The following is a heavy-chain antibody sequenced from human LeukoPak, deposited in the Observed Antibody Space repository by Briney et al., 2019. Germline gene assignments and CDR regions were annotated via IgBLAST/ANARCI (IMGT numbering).Heavy chain of an antibody. V-gene: IGHV1-18*01. CDR2: ISAYNGNT. Sequence: GASVKVSCKASGYTFTSYGISWVRQAPGQGLEWMGWISAYNGNTNYAQKLQGRVTMTTDTSTSTAYMELRSLRSDDTAVYYCAREGEGFVVVPAASRSPMDYWGQGTLVTVSS. J-gene: IGHJ4*02. D-gene: IGHD2-2*01. CDR3: AREGEGFVVVPAASRSPMDY. CDR1: GYTFTSYG.